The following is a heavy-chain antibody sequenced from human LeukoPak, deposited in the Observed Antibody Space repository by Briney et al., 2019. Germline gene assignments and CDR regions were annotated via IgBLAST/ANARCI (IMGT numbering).Heavy chain of an antibody. D-gene: IGHD3-22*01. J-gene: IGHJ3*02. CDR2: ISSSSSTI. CDR1: GFTFSSYS. Sequence: QPGGSLRLSCAASGFTFSSYSMDWVRQAPGKGLEWVSYISSSSSTIYYADSVKGRFTISRDNAKNSLYLQMNSLRAEDTAVYYCARDHHRRLYDSQARDTFDIWGQGTMVTVSS. V-gene: IGHV3-48*01. CDR3: ARDHHRRLYDSQARDTFDI.